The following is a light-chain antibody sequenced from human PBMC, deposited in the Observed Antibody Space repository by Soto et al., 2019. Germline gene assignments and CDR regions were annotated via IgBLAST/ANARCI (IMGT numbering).Light chain of an antibody. CDR1: QDIRKY. J-gene: IGKJ2*01. V-gene: IGKV1-33*01. CDR2: DAS. CDR3: QQYDTLPMYT. Sequence: DIQMTQSPSSLSASVGDRVTITCQASQDIRKYLNWYQQKPGKAPKLLIYDASNLETGVPSRVSGSGSGTDFTFTISRLQPEDIGTYYCQQYDTLPMYTFGQGTKLEIK.